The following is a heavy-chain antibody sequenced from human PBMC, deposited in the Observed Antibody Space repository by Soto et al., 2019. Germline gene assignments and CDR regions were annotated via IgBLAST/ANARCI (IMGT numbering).Heavy chain of an antibody. Sequence: LSLTCAVYGGSFSGYYWSWIRQPPGKGLEWIGEINHSGSTNYNPSLKSRVTISVDTSKNQFSLNLSPVTAADTAVYYCARGRSPSYTLWANYYFDYWGQGTLVTVSS. J-gene: IGHJ4*01. CDR2: INHSGST. D-gene: IGHD4-4*01. CDR1: GGSFSGYY. V-gene: IGHV4-34*01. CDR3: ARGRSPSYTLWANYYFDY.